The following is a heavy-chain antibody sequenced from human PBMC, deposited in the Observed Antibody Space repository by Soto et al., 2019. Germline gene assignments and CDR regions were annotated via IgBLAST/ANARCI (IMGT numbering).Heavy chain of an antibody. CDR1: GGSISSSSYY. D-gene: IGHD3-9*01. CDR2: IYYSGST. J-gene: IGHJ4*02. V-gene: IGHV4-39*01. CDR3: ARTWEILTGYATFDY. Sequence: SETLSLTCTVAGGSISSSSYYWGWIRQPPGKGLEWIGSIYYSGSTYYNPSLKSRVTISVDTSKNQFSLKLSSVTAADTAVYYCARTWEILTGYATFDYWGQGTLVTVSS.